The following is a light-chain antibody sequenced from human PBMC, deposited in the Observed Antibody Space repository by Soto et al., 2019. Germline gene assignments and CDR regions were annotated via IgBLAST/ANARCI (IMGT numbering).Light chain of an antibody. CDR3: SSYTSSGTGV. Sequence: QSALTQPASVSGSPGQSITISCTGTRSDVGGYNFVSWYQQHPGKAPKLMIYDVSNRPSEVSNRVSGSKSGNTASLTISGLQAEDEADYYCSSYTSSGTGVFGTGTKLTVL. CDR1: RSDVGGYNF. CDR2: DVS. V-gene: IGLV2-14*01. J-gene: IGLJ1*01.